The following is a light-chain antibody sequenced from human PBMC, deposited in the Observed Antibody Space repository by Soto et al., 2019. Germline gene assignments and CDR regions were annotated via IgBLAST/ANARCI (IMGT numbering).Light chain of an antibody. Sequence: DIQMTQSPSTLSASVGDRVTITCRASQSISSWLAWYHQKPGKAPKLLIYDASSLESGVPSRFSGSRSGTEFTLNISSLQPDDFATYYCQQYKTYPYTFGQGTKLDIK. CDR3: QQYKTYPYT. CDR2: DAS. V-gene: IGKV1-5*01. J-gene: IGKJ2*01. CDR1: QSISSW.